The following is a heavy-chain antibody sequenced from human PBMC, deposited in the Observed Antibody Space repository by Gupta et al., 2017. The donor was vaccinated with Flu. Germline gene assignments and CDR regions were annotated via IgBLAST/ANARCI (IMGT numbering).Heavy chain of an antibody. CDR2: ISSSSSYI. Sequence: EVQLVESGGGLVKPGGSLRLSCAASGFTFSSYSMNWVRQAPGKGLEWVSSISSSSSYIYYADSVKGRFTISRDNAKNSLYLKMNSLRAEDTAVDYGAGFSGWFYWGQGTLVTVYS. D-gene: IGHD6-19*01. CDR3: AGFSGWFY. J-gene: IGHJ4*02. V-gene: IGHV3-21*01. CDR1: GFTFSSYS.